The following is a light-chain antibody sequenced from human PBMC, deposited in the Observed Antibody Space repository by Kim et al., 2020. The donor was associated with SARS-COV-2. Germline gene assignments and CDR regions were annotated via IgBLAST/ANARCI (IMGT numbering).Light chain of an antibody. Sequence: GQGVTISCTGSRSNIGAGYDVHWYQQLPGTAPKLLIYGSSNRPSGVPDRFSGSKSGTSASLAITGLQAEDEADYYCQSYDSSLSGVFGGGTQLTVL. CDR2: GSS. V-gene: IGLV1-40*01. J-gene: IGLJ3*02. CDR1: RSNIGAGYD. CDR3: QSYDSSLSGV.